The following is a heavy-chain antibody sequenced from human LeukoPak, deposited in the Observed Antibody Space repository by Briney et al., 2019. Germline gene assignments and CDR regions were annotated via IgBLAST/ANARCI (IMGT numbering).Heavy chain of an antibody. Sequence: SGPTLVNPTQTLTLTCTFSGFSLSTSGVGVVWIRQPPGKALEWLALIYWDDDKRYSSSLKSRLTITKDTSKNQVVLTMTNMDPVDTATYYCARSVLYDAGSYYFDYWGQGTLVTVSS. CDR1: GFSLSTSGVG. J-gene: IGHJ4*02. CDR3: ARSVLYDAGSYYFDY. CDR2: IYWDDDK. D-gene: IGHD3-10*01. V-gene: IGHV2-5*02.